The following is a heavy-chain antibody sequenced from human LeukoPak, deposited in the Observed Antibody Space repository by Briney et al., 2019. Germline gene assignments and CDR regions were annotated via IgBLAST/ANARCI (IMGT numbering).Heavy chain of an antibody. CDR2: ISGSGGST. CDR3: AKDVLEEAAAAPDAFDI. J-gene: IGHJ3*02. V-gene: IGHV3-23*01. D-gene: IGHD6-13*01. Sequence: GGSLRLSCAASGCTFSSYAMSWVRKAPGKGLEWVSAISGSGGSTYYADSVKGRFTISRDNSKNTLYLQMNSLRAEDTAVYYCAKDVLEEAAAAPDAFDIWGQGTMVTVSS. CDR1: GCTFSSYA.